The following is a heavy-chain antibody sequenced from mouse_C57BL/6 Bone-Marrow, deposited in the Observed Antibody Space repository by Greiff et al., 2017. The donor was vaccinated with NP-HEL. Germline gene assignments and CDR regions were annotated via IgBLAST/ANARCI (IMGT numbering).Heavy chain of an antibody. D-gene: IGHD1-1*02. Sequence: DVHLVESGPGLVKPSQSLSLTCSVTGYSITSGYYWNWIRQFPGNKLEWMGYISYDGSNNYNPSLKNRISITRDTSKNQFFLKLNSVTTEDTATYYCARDAGGYWGQGTTLTVSS. J-gene: IGHJ2*01. CDR3: ARDAGGY. V-gene: IGHV3-6*01. CDR2: ISYDGSN. CDR1: GYSITSGYY.